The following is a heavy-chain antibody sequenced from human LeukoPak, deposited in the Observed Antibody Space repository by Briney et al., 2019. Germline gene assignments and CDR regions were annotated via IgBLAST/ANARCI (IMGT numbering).Heavy chain of an antibody. D-gene: IGHD3-22*01. CDR2: INPSGGST. V-gene: IGHV1-46*01. Sequence: GASVKVSCKASRYTFTSYYMHWVRQAPGQGLEWMGIINPSGGSTSYAQKFQGRVTMTRDTSTSTVYMELSSLRSEDTAVYYCARGEGIAAAQYYDSSGYLLGVDYWGQGTLVTVSS. CDR1: RYTFTSYY. CDR3: ARGEGIAAAQYYDSSGYLLGVDY. J-gene: IGHJ4*02.